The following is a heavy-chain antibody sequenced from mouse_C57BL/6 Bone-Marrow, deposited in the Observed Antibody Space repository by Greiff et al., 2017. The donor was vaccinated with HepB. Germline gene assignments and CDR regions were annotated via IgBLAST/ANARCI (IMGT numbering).Heavy chain of an antibody. CDR3: ARKPYDYDEGHYAMDY. D-gene: IGHD2-4*01. CDR1: GFSLTSYG. Sequence: VQLQESGPGLVQPSQSLSITCTVSGFSLTSYGVHWVRQSPGKGLEWLGVIWSGGSTDYNAAFISRLSISKDNSKSQVFFKMNSLQADDTAIYYCARKPYDYDEGHYAMDYWGQGTSVTVSS. J-gene: IGHJ4*01. CDR2: IWSGGST. V-gene: IGHV2-2*01.